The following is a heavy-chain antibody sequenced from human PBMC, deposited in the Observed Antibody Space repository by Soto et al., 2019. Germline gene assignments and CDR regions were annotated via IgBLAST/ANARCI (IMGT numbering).Heavy chain of an antibody. CDR3: ARGWDFGSGYYGAEVFDI. CDR1: GGSFSGYY. V-gene: IGHV4-34*01. J-gene: IGHJ3*02. D-gene: IGHD3-3*01. CDR2: INHSGST. Sequence: SETLSLTCAVYGGSFSGYYWSWIRQPPGKGLEWIGEINHSGSTNYNPSLKSRVTISVDTSKNQFSLKLSSVTAADTAVYYCARGWDFGSGYYGAEVFDIWGQGTMVTVSS.